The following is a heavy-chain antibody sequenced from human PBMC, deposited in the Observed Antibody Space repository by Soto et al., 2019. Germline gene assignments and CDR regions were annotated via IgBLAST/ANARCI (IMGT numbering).Heavy chain of an antibody. D-gene: IGHD5-12*01. CDR2: IYYSGST. Sequence: PSETLSLTCTVSGGSISSGGYYWSWIRQHPGKGLEWIGYIYYSGSTYYNPSLKSRVTISVDTSKNQFSLKLSSVTAADTAVYYWAREGVGGYDQKRRDAFDIWGQGTMVTVSS. J-gene: IGHJ3*02. V-gene: IGHV4-31*03. CDR1: GGSISSGGYY. CDR3: AREGVGGYDQKRRDAFDI.